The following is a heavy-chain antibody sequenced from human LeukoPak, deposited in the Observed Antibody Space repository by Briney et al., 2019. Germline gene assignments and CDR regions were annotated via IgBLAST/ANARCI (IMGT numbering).Heavy chain of an antibody. V-gene: IGHV3-30-3*01. J-gene: IGHJ6*02. Sequence: GGSLRLSCAASGFTFSSYAMHWVRQAPGKGLEWVAVISYDGSNKYYADSVKGRFTISRDNSKNTLYLQMNGLRAEDTAVYYCAREYSSGWYGPMDVWGQGTTVTVSS. CDR1: GFTFSSYA. CDR2: ISYDGSNK. D-gene: IGHD6-19*01. CDR3: AREYSSGWYGPMDV.